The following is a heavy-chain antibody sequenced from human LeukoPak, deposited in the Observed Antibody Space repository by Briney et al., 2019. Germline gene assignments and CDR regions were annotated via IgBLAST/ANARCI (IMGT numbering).Heavy chain of an antibody. V-gene: IGHV1-69*05. Sequence: ASVKVSCKASGGTFSSYAISWVRQAPGQGLEWMGGIIPISGTANYAQKFQGRVTITTDESTSTAYMELSSLRSEDTAVYYCALGPPIANSITIFGVVKGPFDYWGQGTLVTVSS. CDR2: IIPISGTA. J-gene: IGHJ4*02. D-gene: IGHD3-3*01. CDR1: GGTFSSYA. CDR3: ALGPPIANSITIFGVVKGPFDY.